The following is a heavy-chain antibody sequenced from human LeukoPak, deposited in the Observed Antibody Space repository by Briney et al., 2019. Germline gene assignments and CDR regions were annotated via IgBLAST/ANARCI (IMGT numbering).Heavy chain of an antibody. D-gene: IGHD1-26*01. CDR2: ISSSGSTI. Sequence: GGSLRLSCAASGFTFSSYEMNWVRQAPGKGLEWVSYISSSGSTIYYADSVKGRFTISRDNAKNSLYLQMNSLRAEDTAVYYCARFSGSYYRSYYFDYWGQGTLVTVSS. CDR1: GFTFSSYE. J-gene: IGHJ4*02. V-gene: IGHV3-48*03. CDR3: ARFSGSYYRSYYFDY.